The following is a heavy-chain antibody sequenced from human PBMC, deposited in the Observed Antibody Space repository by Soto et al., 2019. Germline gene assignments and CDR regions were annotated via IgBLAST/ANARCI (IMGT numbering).Heavy chain of an antibody. J-gene: IGHJ4*02. CDR3: ARDGIEMATIGDWGFDY. Sequence: QVQLVQSGAEVKKPGSSVKVSCKASGGTFSSYAISWVRQAPGQGLEWMGGIIPIFGTANYAQKFQGRVTITADESTSTAYMELRSLRSEDTAVYYCARDGIEMATIGDWGFDYWGQGTLVTVSS. D-gene: IGHD5-12*01. CDR1: GGTFSSYA. V-gene: IGHV1-69*01. CDR2: IIPIFGTA.